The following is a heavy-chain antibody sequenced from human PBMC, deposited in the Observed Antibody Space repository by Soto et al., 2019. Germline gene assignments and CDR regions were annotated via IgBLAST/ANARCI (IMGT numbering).Heavy chain of an antibody. Sequence: PGGSLRLSCAASGFTFSYYTVHWVRRAPGKGLEWVSSISGIRDYIRYADSVKGRFTISRDNAKTSLYLQMNSLTAEDTAVYYCEREGVHNYNEYYFDYWGQGTLVPVSS. J-gene: IGHJ4*02. CDR1: GFTFSYYT. CDR2: ISGIRDYI. D-gene: IGHD3-22*01. CDR3: EREGVHNYNEYYFDY. V-gene: IGHV3-21*06.